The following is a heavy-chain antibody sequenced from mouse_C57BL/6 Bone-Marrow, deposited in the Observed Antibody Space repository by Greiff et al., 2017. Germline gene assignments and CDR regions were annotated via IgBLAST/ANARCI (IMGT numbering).Heavy chain of an antibody. CDR3: AIADSSGPWFAY. CDR2: IHPSDSDT. D-gene: IGHD3-2*02. V-gene: IGHV1-74*01. J-gene: IGHJ3*01. CDR1: GYTFTSYW. Sequence: QVQLQQPGAELVKPGASVKVSCKASGYTFTSYWMHWVKQRPGQGLEWIGRIHPSDSDTNYNQKFKGKATLTVDNSSSTAYMQLSSLTSEDSAVYYCAIADSSGPWFAYWGQGTLVTVSA.